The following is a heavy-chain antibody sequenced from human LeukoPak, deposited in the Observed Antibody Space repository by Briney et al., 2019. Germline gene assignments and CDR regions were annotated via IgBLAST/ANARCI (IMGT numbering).Heavy chain of an antibody. Sequence: SETLSLTCAVYGGPFSGYYGSWIRQPPGRGLEWIGSIYHGGTTYYNPSLKSRVTISVDTSKNQISLKVSSVTAADTAVYYCARDRGRERGNDYWGQGALVTVSS. CDR2: IYHGGTT. D-gene: IGHD1-1*01. J-gene: IGHJ4*02. CDR1: GGPFSGYY. V-gene: IGHV4-34*01. CDR3: ARDRGRERGNDY.